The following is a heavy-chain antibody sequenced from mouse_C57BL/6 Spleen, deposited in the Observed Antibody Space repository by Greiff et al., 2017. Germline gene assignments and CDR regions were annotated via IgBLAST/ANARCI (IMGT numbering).Heavy chain of an antibody. Sequence: EVQLVESGGGLVKPGGSLKLSCAASGFTFSSYTMSWVRQTPEKRLEWVATISDGGSYTYYPDNVKGRFTISRDNAKNILYLQMSYLKSEDTAVYYCAREESLLAHFDYWGQGTTLTVSS. V-gene: IGHV5-4*01. CDR1: GFTFSSYT. CDR2: ISDGGSYT. J-gene: IGHJ2*01. D-gene: IGHD2-1*01. CDR3: AREESLLAHFDY.